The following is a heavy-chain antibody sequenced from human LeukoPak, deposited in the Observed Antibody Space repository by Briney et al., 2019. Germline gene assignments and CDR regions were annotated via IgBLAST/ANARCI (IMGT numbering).Heavy chain of an antibody. J-gene: IGHJ4*02. CDR1: GDSLSSYF. D-gene: IGHD3-9*01. V-gene: IGHV4-4*07. CDR3: AKYFMAMAYYFDY. CDR2: VLPTGTT. Sequence: PSETLSLTCTVSGDSLSSYFWSWIRQPAGKELEWIGRVLPTGTTYYNPSLASRVTMSVDTSKNQISLRLRSVIAADTAVYYCAKYFMAMAYYFDYWGQGTLVTVSS.